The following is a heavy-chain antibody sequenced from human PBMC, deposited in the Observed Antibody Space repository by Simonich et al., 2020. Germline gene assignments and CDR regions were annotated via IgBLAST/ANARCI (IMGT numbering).Heavy chain of an antibody. CDR1: GGSISSSSYY. CDR2: IYYSGST. Sequence: SCPCTVSGGSISSSSYYGGWIRQPPGKGLEWIGSIYYSGSTYYNPSLKSRVTISVDTSKNQFSLKLSSVTAADTAVYYCYSAGGSAFDIWGQGTMVTVSS. CDR3: YSAGGSAFDI. J-gene: IGHJ3*02. D-gene: IGHD3-16*01. V-gene: IGHV4-39*01.